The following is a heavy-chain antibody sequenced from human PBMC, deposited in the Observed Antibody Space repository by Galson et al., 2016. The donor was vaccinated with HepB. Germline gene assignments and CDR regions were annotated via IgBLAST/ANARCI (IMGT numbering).Heavy chain of an antibody. Sequence: PLSPPCGASGLTLVSHGMNSPRRAPGKGLEWISYISSSGGTIYYADSVKGRFTISRDNASNSLYLQMSSLRAEDTAIYYRAKIPGGDWEFDYWGQGTLVTVSS. CDR2: ISSSGGTI. CDR3: AKIPGGDWEFDY. CDR1: GLTLVSHG. J-gene: IGHJ4*02. V-gene: IGHV3-48*04. D-gene: IGHD2-21*02.